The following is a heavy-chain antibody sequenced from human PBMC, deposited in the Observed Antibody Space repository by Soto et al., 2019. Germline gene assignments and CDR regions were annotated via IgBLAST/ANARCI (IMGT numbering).Heavy chain of an antibody. CDR1: GGSISSYY. Sequence: SETLSLTWTVSGGSISSYYWSWFRQPPGKGLEWIGYIYYSGSTNYNPSLKSRVTISVDTSKNQFSLKLSSVTAADTAVYYCAASPNYDILTGYYSGPWGQGTLVTVSS. D-gene: IGHD3-9*01. CDR2: IYYSGST. J-gene: IGHJ5*02. CDR3: AASPNYDILTGYYSGP. V-gene: IGHV4-59*08.